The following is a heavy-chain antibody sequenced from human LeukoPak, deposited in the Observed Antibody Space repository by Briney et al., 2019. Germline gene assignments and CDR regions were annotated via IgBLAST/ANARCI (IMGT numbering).Heavy chain of an antibody. CDR3: ARHDGEETAMITSNWFGP. CDR2: IYYSGST. J-gene: IGHJ5*01. D-gene: IGHD5-18*01. V-gene: IGHV4-59*08. CDR1: GGSISSYY. Sequence: SETLSLTCTVSGGSISSYYWSWIRQPPGKGLEWIGYIYYSGSTNYNPSLKSRVTISVDTSKNQFSLKLSSVTAADTAVYYCARHDGEETAMITSNWFGPWGQRTLGHR.